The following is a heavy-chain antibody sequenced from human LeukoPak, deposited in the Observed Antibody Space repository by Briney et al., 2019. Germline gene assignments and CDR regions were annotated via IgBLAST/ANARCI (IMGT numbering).Heavy chain of an antibody. CDR1: LVAITRDD. CDR2: FYYTGSA. D-gene: IGHD3-22*01. J-gene: IGHJ4*02. Sequence: SGTLCLSSAVSLVAITRDDCSSMREPPGQGVGCMGCFYYTGSATYNPSIRTPVAISADTSKNQFSLKLSSATAADTAVYYCARGKGSAPGPYYYDSSGYYHFDYWGQGTLVTVSS. CDR3: ARGKGSAPGPYYYDSSGYYHFDY. V-gene: IGHV4-59*12.